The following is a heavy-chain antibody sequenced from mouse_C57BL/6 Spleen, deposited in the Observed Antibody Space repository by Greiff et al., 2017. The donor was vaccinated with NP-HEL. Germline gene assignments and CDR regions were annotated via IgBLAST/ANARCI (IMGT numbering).Heavy chain of an antibody. CDR2: ISSGGDYI. J-gene: IGHJ4*01. D-gene: IGHD1-1*01. CDR3: TRDHYYGSSPGDY. V-gene: IGHV5-9-1*02. CDR1: GFTFSSYA. Sequence: EVKLVESGEGLVKPGGSLKLSCAASGFTFSSYAMSWVRQTPEKRLEWVAYISSGGDYIYYADTVKGRFTISRDNARNTLYLQMSSLKSEDTAMYYCTRDHYYGSSPGDYWGQGTSVTVSS.